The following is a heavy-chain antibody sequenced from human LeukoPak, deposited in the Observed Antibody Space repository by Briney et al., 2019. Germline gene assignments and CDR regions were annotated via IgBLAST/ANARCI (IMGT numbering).Heavy chain of an antibody. J-gene: IGHJ4*02. V-gene: IGHV1-46*01. CDR1: GYTFTSYY. D-gene: IGHD5-24*01. Sequence: EASVKVSCTASGYTFTSYYMHWVRQAPGQGLEWMGIINPSGGSTSYAQKFQGRVTMTRDTSTSTVYMELSSLRSEDTAVYYCAREPRRDGYNSYYFDYWGQGTLVTVSS. CDR2: INPSGGST. CDR3: AREPRRDGYNSYYFDY.